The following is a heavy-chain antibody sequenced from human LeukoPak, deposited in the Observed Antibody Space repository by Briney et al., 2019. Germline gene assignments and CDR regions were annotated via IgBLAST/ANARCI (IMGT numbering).Heavy chain of an antibody. CDR2: IYYSGSA. J-gene: IGHJ4*02. D-gene: IGHD3-16*01. CDR3: ARALWGSYYFDY. V-gene: IGHV4-61*08. Sequence: PSETLSLTCAVSGGSISSGGYYWSWIRQPPGKGLEWIGYIYYSGSANYNPSLKSRVTISVDTSKNQFSPKLSSVTAADTAVYYCARALWGSYYFDYWGQGTLVTVSS. CDR1: GGSISSGGYY.